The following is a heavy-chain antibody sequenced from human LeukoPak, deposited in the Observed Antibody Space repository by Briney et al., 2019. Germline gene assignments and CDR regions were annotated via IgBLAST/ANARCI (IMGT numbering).Heavy chain of an antibody. Sequence: AGGSLRLSCAASGFTFSSYAMSWVRQAPGKGLGWVAVISYDGSNKYYADSVKGRFTISRDNTKNTLYLQMNSLRTEDTAVYYCAKDMGCTFGHAFDYWGQGTLVTVSS. J-gene: IGHJ4*02. V-gene: IGHV3-30-3*01. CDR2: ISYDGSNK. CDR1: GFTFSSYA. D-gene: IGHD1-26*01. CDR3: AKDMGCTFGHAFDY.